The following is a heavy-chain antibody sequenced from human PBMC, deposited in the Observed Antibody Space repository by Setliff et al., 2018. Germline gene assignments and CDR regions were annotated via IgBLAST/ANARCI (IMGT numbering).Heavy chain of an antibody. V-gene: IGHV1-69*06. D-gene: IGHD2-15*01. CDR1: GGTFSSYA. Sequence: GASVKVSCKASGGTFSSYAISWVRQAPGQGLEWMGRIIPIFGTANYAQKFQGRVTITADKSTSTAYMELSSLRSEDTAVYYCARDQGTVVYYYYYYYMDVWGKGTTVTVSS. CDR3: ARDQGTVVYYYYYYYMDV. J-gene: IGHJ6*03. CDR2: IIPIFGTA.